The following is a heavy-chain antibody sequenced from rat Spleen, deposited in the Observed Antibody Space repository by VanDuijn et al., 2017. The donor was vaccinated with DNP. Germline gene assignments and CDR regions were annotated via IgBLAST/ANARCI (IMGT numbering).Heavy chain of an antibody. V-gene: IGHV5S23*01. D-gene: IGHD1-10*01. Sequence: EVQLVESGGGLVQPGRSLKLSCAASGFTFSFYGMAWVRQAPKKGLEWVASITASGGSTSYRDSVKGRFTISRDNAKSTLYLQMDSLRSEDTATYYCTRGGITTSPFDYWGQGVMVTVSS. CDR2: ITASGGST. CDR3: TRGGITTSPFDY. CDR1: GFTFSFYG. J-gene: IGHJ2*01.